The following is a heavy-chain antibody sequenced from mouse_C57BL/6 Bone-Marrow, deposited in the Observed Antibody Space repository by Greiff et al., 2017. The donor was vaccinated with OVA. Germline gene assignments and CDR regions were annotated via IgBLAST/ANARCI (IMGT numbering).Heavy chain of an antibody. CDR2: IYPRSGNT. CDR3: ARWGVTFDY. CDR1: GYTFTSYG. Sequence: VKLVESGAELARPGASVKLSCKASGYTFTSYGISWVKQRTGQGLEWIGEIYPRSGNTYYNEKFKGKATLTADKSSSTAYMELRSLTSEDSAVYFCARWGVTFDYWGQGTTLTVSS. J-gene: IGHJ2*01. V-gene: IGHV1-81*01. D-gene: IGHD2-2*01.